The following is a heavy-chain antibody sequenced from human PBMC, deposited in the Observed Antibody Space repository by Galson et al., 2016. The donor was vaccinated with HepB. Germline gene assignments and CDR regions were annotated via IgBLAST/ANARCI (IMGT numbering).Heavy chain of an antibody. CDR3: AKDSGFDSTD. Sequence: SLRLSCATSGLTFSTSGMSLVRQAPGKGLEWVSGLNPTGDTTSYRDSVKGRFTISQDISKNTLYLQMNSLSVEDTALYYCAKDSGFDSTDWGQGTLVTVSS. J-gene: IGHJ4*02. CDR1: GLTFSTSG. D-gene: IGHD3-22*01. V-gene: IGHV3-23*01. CDR2: LNPTGDTT.